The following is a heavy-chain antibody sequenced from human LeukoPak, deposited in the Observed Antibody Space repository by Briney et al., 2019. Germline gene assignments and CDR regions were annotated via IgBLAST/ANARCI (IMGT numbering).Heavy chain of an antibody. CDR1: GGSISSSSYY. J-gene: IGHJ4*02. CDR3: ARASYYYDSSGYYYGPIDY. V-gene: IGHV4-39*07. D-gene: IGHD3-22*01. CDR2: INHSGST. Sequence: SETLSLTCTVSGGSISSSSYYWGWIRQPPGKGLEWIGEINHSGSTNYNPSLKSRVTISVDTSKHQFSLKLSSVTAADTAVYYCARASYYYDSSGYYYGPIDYWGQGTLVTVSS.